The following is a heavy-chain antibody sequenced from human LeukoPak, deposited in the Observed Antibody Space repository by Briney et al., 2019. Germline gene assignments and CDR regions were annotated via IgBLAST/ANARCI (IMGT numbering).Heavy chain of an antibody. CDR3: ARDASNWSAFDS. Sequence: ASVKVSCKASGYTFSGYSMHWVRQAPGQGLEWMGRINPNSDVTYYAQKFQGRVTMTSDTSITTAYMELSSLTSDDTATYYCARDASNWSAFDSWGQGTLVIVSS. CDR2: INPNSDVT. J-gene: IGHJ5*01. CDR1: GYTFSGYS. D-gene: IGHD1-20*01. V-gene: IGHV1-2*06.